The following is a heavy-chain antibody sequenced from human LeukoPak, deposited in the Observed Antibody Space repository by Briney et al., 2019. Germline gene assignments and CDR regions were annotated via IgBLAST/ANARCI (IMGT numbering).Heavy chain of an antibody. V-gene: IGHV3-21*01. CDR3: ARALLATGAFDI. CDR2: ISSSSSSYI. Sequence: GGSLRLSCAASGFTLSSYSMNWVRQAPGKGLVWVSSISSSSSSYIYYADSVKGRFAISGDNAKNSLYLQMNSLRAEDTAVYYCARALLATGAFDIWGQGTMVTVSS. CDR1: GFTLSSYS. J-gene: IGHJ3*02. D-gene: IGHD2/OR15-2a*01.